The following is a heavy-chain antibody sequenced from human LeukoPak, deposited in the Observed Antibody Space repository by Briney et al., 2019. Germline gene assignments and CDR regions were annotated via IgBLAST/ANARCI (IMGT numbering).Heavy chain of an antibody. V-gene: IGHV4-61*01. D-gene: IGHD6-13*01. J-gene: IGHJ4*02. CDR3: ARLVGAAAGRFDY. CDR1: GGSVSSGRYY. CDR2: IYHSGST. Sequence: SETLSLTCTVSGGSVSSGRYYWSWIRQPPGKGLEWIGYIYHSGSTYYNPSLKSRVTISVDTSKNQFSLKLSSVTAADTAVYYCARLVGAAAGRFDYWGQGTLVTVSS.